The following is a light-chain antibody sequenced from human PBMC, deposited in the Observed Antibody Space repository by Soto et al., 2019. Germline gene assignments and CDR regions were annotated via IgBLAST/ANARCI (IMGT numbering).Light chain of an antibody. CDR3: QHYGSSWT. Sequence: EIVLTQSPGTLSLSPGERATLSCRASQSVSSSYLAWYQQKAGHAPRLLIYGASNRATGITDRFSGSGSGTDFILTISRLEPDDFAVYYCQHYGSSWTFGQGTKVEIK. CDR1: QSVSSSY. CDR2: GAS. V-gene: IGKV3-20*01. J-gene: IGKJ1*01.